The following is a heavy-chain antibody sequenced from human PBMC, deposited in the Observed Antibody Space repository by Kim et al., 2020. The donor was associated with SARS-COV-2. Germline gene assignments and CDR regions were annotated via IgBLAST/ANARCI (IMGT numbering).Heavy chain of an antibody. D-gene: IGHD4-17*01. CDR1: GFTFSSYG. Sequence: GGSLRLSCAASGFTFSSYGMHWVRQAPGKGLEWVAVISYDGSNKYYADSVKGRFTISRDNSKNTLYLQMNSLRAEDTAVYYCAKDFRPIGDPVYYYGMDVWGQGTTVTVSS. CDR2: ISYDGSNK. J-gene: IGHJ6*02. V-gene: IGHV3-30*18. CDR3: AKDFRPIGDPVYYYGMDV.